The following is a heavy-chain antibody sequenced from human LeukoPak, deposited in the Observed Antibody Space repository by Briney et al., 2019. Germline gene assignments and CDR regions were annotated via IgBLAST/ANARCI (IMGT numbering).Heavy chain of an antibody. Sequence: GGSLRLSCAASGFTFSSYAMHWVRQAPGKGLEWVAIISYDGSNKFYADSVKGRLTISRDNSKNTLFLQMDSLRAEDTAVYYCAKDQSDYAGYYFDYWGQGTLVTVSS. CDR2: ISYDGSNK. CDR3: AKDQSDYAGYYFDY. J-gene: IGHJ4*02. CDR1: GFTFSSYA. V-gene: IGHV3-30*18. D-gene: IGHD4-17*01.